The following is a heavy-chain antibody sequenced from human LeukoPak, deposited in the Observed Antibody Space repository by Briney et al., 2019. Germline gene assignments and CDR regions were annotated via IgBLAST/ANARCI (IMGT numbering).Heavy chain of an antibody. D-gene: IGHD3-22*01. Sequence: GASVKVSFKSSGYTFTSYGISWVRQAPAQGLEWMGLISAYNGNTNYSQKLQGRVTMTTDTSTSTAYLELRSLRSDDTAVYYCAREEIVVVYQGIAFDIWGQGTMVTVSS. CDR1: GYTFTSYG. J-gene: IGHJ3*02. CDR3: AREEIVVVYQGIAFDI. CDR2: ISAYNGNT. V-gene: IGHV1-18*01.